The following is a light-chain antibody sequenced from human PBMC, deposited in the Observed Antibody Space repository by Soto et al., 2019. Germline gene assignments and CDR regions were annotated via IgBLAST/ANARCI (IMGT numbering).Light chain of an antibody. Sequence: EIVLTQSPATLSLSPGERATLSCRASQSVSSYLAWYQQKPGQAPRLLIYDASNRATGIPARFSGSRSGTDFTLTISSLEPEDFGVYYCQQRSNWPPTFGPGTKVDIK. CDR3: QQRSNWPPT. CDR1: QSVSSY. V-gene: IGKV3-11*01. CDR2: DAS. J-gene: IGKJ3*01.